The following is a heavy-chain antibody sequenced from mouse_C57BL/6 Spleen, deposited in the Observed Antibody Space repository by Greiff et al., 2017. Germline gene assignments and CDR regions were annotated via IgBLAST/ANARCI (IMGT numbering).Heavy chain of an antibody. D-gene: IGHD2-2*01. CDR2: IDPSDSYT. CDR1: GYTFTSYW. Sequence: QVQLKQPVAELVRPGTSVKLSCKASGYTFTSYWMHWVKQRPGQGLEWIGVIDPSDSYTNYNQKFKGKATLTVDTSSSTAYMQLSSLTSEDSAVYYCARRHYGYDDYFDYWGQGTTLTVSS. J-gene: IGHJ2*01. V-gene: IGHV1-59*01. CDR3: ARRHYGYDDYFDY.